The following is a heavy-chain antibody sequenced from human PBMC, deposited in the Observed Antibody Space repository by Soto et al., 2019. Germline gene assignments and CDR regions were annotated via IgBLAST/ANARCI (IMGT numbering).Heavy chain of an antibody. J-gene: IGHJ6*02. CDR3: ARWDIVVVPAAAYYYYYGMDV. CDR2: IDPSDSHT. D-gene: IGHD2-2*01. CDR1: GYSFTSYW. Sequence: GESLKISCKGSGYSFTSYWISWVRQMPGKGLEWMGRIDPSDSHTNYSPSFQGHVTISADKSISTAYLQWSSLKASDTAMYYCARWDIVVVPAAAYYYYYGMDVWGQGTTVTVSS. V-gene: IGHV5-10-1*01.